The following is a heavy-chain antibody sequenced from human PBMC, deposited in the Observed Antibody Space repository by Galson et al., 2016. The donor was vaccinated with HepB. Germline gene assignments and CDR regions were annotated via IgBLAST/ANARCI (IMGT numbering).Heavy chain of an antibody. CDR1: GFTVTNYY. J-gene: IGHJ4*02. Sequence: SLRLSCAASGFTVTNYYMNWVRQAPGKGLEWISVIYVGDNTNYADSVKGRFAISRDKSRNTLFLRLNGLRDEDTATYYVARGVGLTGPPFFDYWGQGALVTVSS. V-gene: IGHV3-53*01. CDR2: IYVGDNT. CDR3: ARGVGLTGPPFFDY. D-gene: IGHD1-26*01.